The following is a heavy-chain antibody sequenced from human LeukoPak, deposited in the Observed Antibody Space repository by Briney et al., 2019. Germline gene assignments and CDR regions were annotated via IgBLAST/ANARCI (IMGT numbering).Heavy chain of an antibody. D-gene: IGHD2-15*01. CDR1: GGSFSGYY. J-gene: IGHJ4*02. CDR3: AREIVVVVAASGGYYFDY. CDR2: INHSGST. V-gene: IGHV4-34*01. Sequence: SETLSLTCAVYGGSFSGYYWSWIRQPLEKGLEWIGQINHSGSTNYNPSLKSRVTISVDTSKNQFSLKLSSVTAADTAVYYCAREIVVVVAASGGYYFDYWGQGTLVTVSS.